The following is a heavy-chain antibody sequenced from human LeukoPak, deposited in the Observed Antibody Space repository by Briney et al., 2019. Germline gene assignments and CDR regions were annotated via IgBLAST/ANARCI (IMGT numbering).Heavy chain of an antibody. CDR2: IYYSGRT. Sequence: PSETLSLTCTVSGGSISSGGYYWSWIRQHPGKGLEWTGYIYYSGRTYYNPSLKSRVTISVDTSKNQFSLQLSSVTAADTAVYYCASVEYYYDSSGYRAQVFDYWGQGTLVTVSS. J-gene: IGHJ4*02. D-gene: IGHD3-22*01. V-gene: IGHV4-31*03. CDR1: GGSISSGGYY. CDR3: ASVEYYYDSSGYRAQVFDY.